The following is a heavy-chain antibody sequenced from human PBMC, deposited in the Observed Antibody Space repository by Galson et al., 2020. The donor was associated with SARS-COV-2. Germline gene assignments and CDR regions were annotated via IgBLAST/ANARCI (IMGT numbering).Heavy chain of an antibody. D-gene: IGHD2-2*01. V-gene: IGHV4-34*01. CDR1: GGSFNGYY. CDR3: ARTRIRIVVVPASYYYYGMDV. CDR2: INHSGST. J-gene: IGHJ6*02. Sequence: SETLSLTCAVYGGSFNGYYWSWIRQPPGKGLEWIGEINHSGSTNYNPSLKSRVTISVDTSKNQFSLKLSSVTAADTAVYYCARTRIRIVVVPASYYYYGMDVWGQGTTVTVSS.